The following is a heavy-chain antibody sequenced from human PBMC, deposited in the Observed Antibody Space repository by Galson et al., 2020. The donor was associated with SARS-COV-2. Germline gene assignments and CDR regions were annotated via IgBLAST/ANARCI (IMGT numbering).Heavy chain of an antibody. D-gene: IGHD3-22*01. J-gene: IGHJ3*02. V-gene: IGHV4-59*08. CDR3: ARHVSGSDTSSDYSAFDI. CDR2: VHYSGRST. CDR1: GGSISTYY. Sequence: SETLSLTCTVSGGSISTYYWSWIRQPPGKGLEWIGYVHYSGRSTKNNPSLRSRVTIAVDTSKNQLSLTLRSVTAADTAVYYCARHVSGSDTSSDYSAFDIWGQGTLVTVSS.